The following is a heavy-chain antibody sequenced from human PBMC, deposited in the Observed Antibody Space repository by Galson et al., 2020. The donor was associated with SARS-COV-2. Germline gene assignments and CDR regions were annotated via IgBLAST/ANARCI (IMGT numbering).Heavy chain of an antibody. Sequence: SVKVSCKASGDTFSRDTITWVRQAPGQGLEWMGGIIPMFASAHYAQIFQGRLTITADESTRTAYMELRSLRSDDTAVYYCTREGDDFRSGRFDHLGQGTLVTVSS. CDR3: TREGDDFRSGRFDH. J-gene: IGHJ4*02. V-gene: IGHV1-69*13. CDR2: IIPMFASA. CDR1: GDTFSRDT. D-gene: IGHD3-3*01.